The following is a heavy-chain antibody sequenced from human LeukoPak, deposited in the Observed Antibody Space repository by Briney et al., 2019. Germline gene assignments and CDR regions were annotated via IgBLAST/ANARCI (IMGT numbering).Heavy chain of an antibody. J-gene: IGHJ4*02. CDR3: ARRDVKAVAGTCVDY. D-gene: IGHD6-19*01. Sequence: GESLKISCKVSGHRFTSYWIGWVRQMPGKGLEWMGIIYPGDSDTRYSPPFQGQVTISADKSISTAYLQWSSLRASDTAMYYCARRDVKAVAGTCVDYWGQGTLVTVSS. CDR2: IYPGDSDT. V-gene: IGHV5-51*01. CDR1: GHRFTSYW.